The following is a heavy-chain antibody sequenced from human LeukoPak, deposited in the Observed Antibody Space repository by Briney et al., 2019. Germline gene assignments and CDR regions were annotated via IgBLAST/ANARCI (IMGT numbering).Heavy chain of an antibody. V-gene: IGHV4-34*01. Sequence: SQTLSLTCAVYGGSFSGHYWSWIRQPPGKGLEWIGEINHSGSTNYNPSLKSRVTISVDTSKNQFSLKLSSVTAADTAVYYCARGGSTRQKYSSGWYGNYYYGMDVWGQGTTVTVSS. CDR3: ARGGSTRQKYSSGWYGNYYYGMDV. CDR2: INHSGST. J-gene: IGHJ6*02. D-gene: IGHD6-19*01. CDR1: GGSFSGHY.